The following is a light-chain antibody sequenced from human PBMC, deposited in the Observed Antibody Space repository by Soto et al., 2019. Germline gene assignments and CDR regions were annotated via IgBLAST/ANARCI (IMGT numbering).Light chain of an antibody. CDR1: ESVSSSY. Sequence: EIVLQQSPGTLSLSPGASATLSCRARESVSSSYLAWYQQKPGQAPRLLIYGASSRATGIPDRFSGSGSGTDFTLTINSLQPEEFATYYCQQLHSYPFTVGQGTRLENK. CDR3: QQLHSYPFT. CDR2: GAS. J-gene: IGKJ5*01. V-gene: IGKV3-20*01.